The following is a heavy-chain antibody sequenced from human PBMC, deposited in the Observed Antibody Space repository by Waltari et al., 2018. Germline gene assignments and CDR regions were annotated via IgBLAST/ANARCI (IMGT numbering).Heavy chain of an antibody. Sequence: QVQLVQTGAEVKKPGASVKVSCEAPGYTFTGYSIHWVRQAPGQGIEWRGRINPNRGGTDYAQKAQVRVTMTRDTSIGTAYMELGSLTSDDTTVEYCARIAYGSSSNCKPGGLDGWGQGTTGTVSS. CDR3: ARIAYGSSSNCKPGGLDG. V-gene: IGHV1-2*06. D-gene: IGHD2-2*01. J-gene: IGHJ6*02. CDR1: GYTFTGYS. CDR2: INPNRGGT.